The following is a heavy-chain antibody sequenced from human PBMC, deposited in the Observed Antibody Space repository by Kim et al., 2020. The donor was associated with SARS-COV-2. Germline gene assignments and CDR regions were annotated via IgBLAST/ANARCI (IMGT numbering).Heavy chain of an antibody. Sequence: GGSLRLSCAASGFTFSSYWMSWVRQAPGKGLEWVANIKQDGSEKYYVDSVKGRFTISRDNAKKSLYLQMNSLRAEDTAVYYCARYDWDGSGRYYSWHSSPYYYYAMDVWGQGTTVTVSS. CDR1: GFTFSSYW. CDR3: ARYDWDGSGRYYSWHSSPYYYYAMDV. V-gene: IGHV3-7*01. CDR2: IKQDGSEK. D-gene: IGHD3-10*01. J-gene: IGHJ6*02.